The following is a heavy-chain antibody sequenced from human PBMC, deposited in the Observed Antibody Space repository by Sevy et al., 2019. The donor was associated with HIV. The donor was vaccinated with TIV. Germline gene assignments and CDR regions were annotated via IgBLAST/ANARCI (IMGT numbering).Heavy chain of an antibody. CDR1: GYTLTELS. CDR3: GTQHYYYDGSGYFDY. D-gene: IGHD3-22*01. Sequence: ASVKVSCKVSGYTLTELSMHWVRQAPGKGLEWMGRFDPEDGETIYAQKFQGRVTMTEDTSTDTAYMELSSLTSEDTAVYYFGTQHYYYDGSGYFDYWGQGTLVTVSS. CDR2: FDPEDGET. V-gene: IGHV1-24*01. J-gene: IGHJ4*02.